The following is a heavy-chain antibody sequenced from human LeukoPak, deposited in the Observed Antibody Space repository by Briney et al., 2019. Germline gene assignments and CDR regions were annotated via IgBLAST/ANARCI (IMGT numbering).Heavy chain of an antibody. CDR3: AKAPKAGFDY. CDR1: GFSFRSYA. J-gene: IGHJ4*02. D-gene: IGHD6-19*01. Sequence: GGSPRLSCAASGFSFRSYAMSWVRQAPGKGLECVSTISGSTGNTYYADSVKGRFTISRDNSKNTLYLQMNSLRAEDTALYYCAKAPKAGFDYWGQGTLVTVSS. V-gene: IGHV3-23*01. CDR2: ISGSTGNT.